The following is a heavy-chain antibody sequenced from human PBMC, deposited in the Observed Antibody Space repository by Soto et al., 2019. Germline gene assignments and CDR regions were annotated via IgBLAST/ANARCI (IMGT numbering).Heavy chain of an antibody. V-gene: IGHV1-69*01. J-gene: IGHJ5*02. Sequence: QVQLVQSGAEVKKPGSSVKVSCKASGGTFSSYAISWVRQAPGQGLEWMGGIIPIFGTANYAQKFQGRVTITADESTSTADMELSILRSEDTAVYYCAKLHSPRRRHYDSSGLSNWFDPWGQGTLVTVSS. CDR1: GGTFSSYA. D-gene: IGHD3-22*01. CDR2: IIPIFGTA. CDR3: AKLHSPRRRHYDSSGLSNWFDP.